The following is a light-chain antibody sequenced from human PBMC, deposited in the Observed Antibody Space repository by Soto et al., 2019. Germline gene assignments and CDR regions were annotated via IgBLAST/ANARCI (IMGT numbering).Light chain of an antibody. Sequence: QAVVTQEPSLTVSPGGTVTLTRASSTGAVTSGHYPYWFQQKPGQAPRTLIYDTSNKHSWTPARFSGSLLGGKAALTLSGAQPEDEAEYCCLLSYSGAHVVFGGGTQLTVL. J-gene: IGLJ2*01. CDR1: TGAVTSGHY. V-gene: IGLV7-46*01. CDR2: DTS. CDR3: LLSYSGAHVV.